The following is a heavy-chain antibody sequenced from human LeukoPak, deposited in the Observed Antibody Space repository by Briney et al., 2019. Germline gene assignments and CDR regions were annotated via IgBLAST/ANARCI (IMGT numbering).Heavy chain of an antibody. CDR3: ARGSSTSPWSYYYYMDV. Sequence: ASVKVSCKASGYTFTGYYMHWVRQAPGQGLEWMGWINPNSGGTNYAQKFQGRVTVTRDTSISTAYMELSRLRSDDTAVYYCARGSSTSPWSYYYYMDVWGKGTTVTVSS. V-gene: IGHV1-2*02. D-gene: IGHD2-2*01. CDR1: GYTFTGYY. CDR2: INPNSGGT. J-gene: IGHJ6*03.